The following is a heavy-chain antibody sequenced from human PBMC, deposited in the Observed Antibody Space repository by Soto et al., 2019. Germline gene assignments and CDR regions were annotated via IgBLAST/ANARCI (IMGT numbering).Heavy chain of an antibody. J-gene: IGHJ4*02. CDR2: ISSTTNYI. CDR3: ARESEDLTSNFDY. Sequence: PGGSLRLSCASSVFTFTRYSMNCVRHSPGKGLEWVSSISSTTNYIYYGDSMKGRFTISRDNAKNSLYLEMNSLRAEDTAVYYCARESEDLTSNFDYWGQGTLVSVSS. V-gene: IGHV3-21*06. CDR1: VFTFTRYS.